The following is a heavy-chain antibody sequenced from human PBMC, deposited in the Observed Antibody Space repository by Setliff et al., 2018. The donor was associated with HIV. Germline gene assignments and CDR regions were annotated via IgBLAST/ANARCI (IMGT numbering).Heavy chain of an antibody. CDR3: ARDGGSSGWYFVLGYSDY. D-gene: IGHD6-19*01. J-gene: IGHJ4*02. CDR1: GGSFSGYY. V-gene: IGHV4-34*01. CDR2: INHTGST. Sequence: PSETLSLTCGVYGGSFSGYYWNWIRQPPGKGLEWIGEINHTGSTYYNPSLKSRVTISIDTSKSQFSLKLNSVTAADTAMYYCARDGGSSGWYFVLGYSDYWGPGTLVTVSS.